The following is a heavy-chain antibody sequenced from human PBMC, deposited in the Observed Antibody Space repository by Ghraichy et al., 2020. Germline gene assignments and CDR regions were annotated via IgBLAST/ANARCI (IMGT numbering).Heavy chain of an antibody. CDR3: ARGHSGSGSYFTTYYYGMDV. D-gene: IGHD3-10*01. CDR2: MNPNSGNT. CDR1: GYTFTSYD. Sequence: ASVKVSCKASGYTFTSYDINWVRQATGQGLEWMGWMNPNSGNTGYAQKFQGRVTMTRNTSISTAYMELSSLRSEDTAVYYCARGHSGSGSYFTTYYYGMDVWGQGTTVTVSS. J-gene: IGHJ6*02. V-gene: IGHV1-8*01.